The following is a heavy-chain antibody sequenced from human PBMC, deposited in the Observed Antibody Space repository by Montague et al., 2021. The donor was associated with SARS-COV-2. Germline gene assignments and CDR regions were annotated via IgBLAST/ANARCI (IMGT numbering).Heavy chain of an antibody. CDR1: GGSISSSTYY. Sequence: SETLSLTCTVSGGSISSSTYYWGWLRQPPGQGLVWNANIYYNGSTYSTXXLQTPVTISVDTSKGQFSLKLGSVTAAATAVYYYARNQGYHWSYPYIWFGPWGQGTLVTVSS. CDR3: ARNQGYHWSYPYIWFGP. CDR2: IYYNGST. D-gene: IGHD1-7*01. V-gene: IGHV4-39*01. J-gene: IGHJ5*02.